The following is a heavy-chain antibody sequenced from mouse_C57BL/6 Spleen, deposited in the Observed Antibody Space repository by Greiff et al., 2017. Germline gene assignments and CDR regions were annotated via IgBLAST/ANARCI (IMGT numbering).Heavy chain of an antibody. V-gene: IGHV1-64*01. CDR3: SRDGSSYVYAMDD. CDR1: GYTFTSYW. D-gene: IGHD1-1*01. J-gene: IGHJ4*01. Sequence: QVQLQQPGAELVKPGASVKLSCKASGYTFTSYWMHWVKQRPGQGLEWIGMIYPNSGSTNYNEKFKSKATLTVDKSSSTAYMQLSGLTSEDSAVYYCSRDGSSYVYAMDDWGQGTAVTVSS. CDR2: IYPNSGST.